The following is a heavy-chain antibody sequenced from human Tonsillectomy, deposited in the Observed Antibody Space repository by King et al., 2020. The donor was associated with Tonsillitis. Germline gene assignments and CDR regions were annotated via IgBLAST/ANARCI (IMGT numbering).Heavy chain of an antibody. CDR1: GFTFSSSW. D-gene: IGHD1-14*01. V-gene: IGHV3-74*01. CDR3: ARGWPINHAVFDC. Sequence: VQLVESGGGLVQPGGSLRLSCAASGFTFSSSWMHWARQAPGKGLVWVSRINTDGRTTTYADSVKGRFTISRDNAKNTLYLEMCSRRGEDTAVYYCARGWPINHAVFDCWGQGTLVTVSS. CDR2: INTDGRTT. J-gene: IGHJ4*02.